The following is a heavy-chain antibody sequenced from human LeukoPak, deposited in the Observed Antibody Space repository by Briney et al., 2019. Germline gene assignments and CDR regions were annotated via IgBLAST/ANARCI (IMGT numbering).Heavy chain of an antibody. D-gene: IGHD4-17*01. Sequence: GGSLRLSCAASGFTFSSYAMSLVRQASGKGLEWVSAIGGRGTITYYADSVKGRFTISKDNSKNTLYLQMNSLRAEDTAVYYCAKDDDYVEYGYYFDFWGQGTLVTVSS. CDR3: AKDDDYVEYGYYFDF. CDR1: GFTFSSYA. CDR2: IGGRGTIT. J-gene: IGHJ4*02. V-gene: IGHV3-23*01.